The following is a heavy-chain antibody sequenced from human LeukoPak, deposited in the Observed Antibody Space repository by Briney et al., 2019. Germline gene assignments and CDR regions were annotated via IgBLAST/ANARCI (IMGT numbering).Heavy chain of an antibody. CDR3: ARAKGYDFWSGYPGIYYMDV. V-gene: IGHV4-59*01. CDR1: GDSISTYH. D-gene: IGHD3-3*01. J-gene: IGHJ6*03. Sequence: SETVSLTCSVSGDSISTYHWNWIRQPPGKGLEWIGYIYYSGSTNYNPSLKSRVTISVDTSKNQFSLKLSSVTAADTAVYYCARAKGYDFWSGYPGIYYMDVWGKGTTVTVSS. CDR2: IYYSGST.